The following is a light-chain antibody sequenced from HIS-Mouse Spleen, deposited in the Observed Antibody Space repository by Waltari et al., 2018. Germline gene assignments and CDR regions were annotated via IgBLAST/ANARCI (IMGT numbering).Light chain of an antibody. V-gene: IGLV2-11*01. CDR2: DVS. Sequence: QSALTQPRSVSGSPGQSVTISCTGTSSDVGGYNYVSWYQQHPGKAPKLMIYDVSKRPSWGPDRFYGSKSGNTASRTISGLQAEDEADYYCCSYAGSYTWVFGGGTKLTVL. CDR3: CSYAGSYTWV. CDR1: SSDVGGYNY. J-gene: IGLJ3*02.